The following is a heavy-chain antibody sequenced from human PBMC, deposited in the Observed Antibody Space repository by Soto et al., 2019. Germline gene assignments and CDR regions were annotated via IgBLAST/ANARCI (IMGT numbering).Heavy chain of an antibody. V-gene: IGHV4-59*08. J-gene: IGHJ6*02. Sequence: QVQLQESGPGLVKPSETLSLSCTVSGGSISSYYWSWFRQSPGKRMEWIGYVHHSWGSSYNPSLQSRVAISLVTSKSQFPLKVTSVTATDTAVYYCARQGFGPLHGLVDVWGQGTTVTVSS. D-gene: IGHD3-10*01. CDR1: GGSISSYY. CDR2: VHHSWGS. CDR3: ARQGFGPLHGLVDV.